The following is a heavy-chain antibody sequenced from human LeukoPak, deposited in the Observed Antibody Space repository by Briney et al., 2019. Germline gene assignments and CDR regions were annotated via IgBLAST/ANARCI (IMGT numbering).Heavy chain of an antibody. Sequence: SETLSLTCTVSGGSISSYYWSWIRQPPGKGLEWIGYIDYSGSTNYNSPLKSRVTISVDTSKNQFSLKLSSVTAADTAVYYCASGVTGPVDYWGQGTLVTVSS. V-gene: IGHV4-59*08. CDR3: ASGVTGPVDY. J-gene: IGHJ4*02. CDR1: GGSISSYY. CDR2: IDYSGST. D-gene: IGHD7-27*01.